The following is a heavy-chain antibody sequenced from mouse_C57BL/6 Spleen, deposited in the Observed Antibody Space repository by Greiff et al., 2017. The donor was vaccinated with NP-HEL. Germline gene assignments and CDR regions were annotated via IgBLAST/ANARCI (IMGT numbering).Heavy chain of an antibody. D-gene: IGHD2-10*01. CDR3: VRAYYGNPYYFDY. CDR2: IRSKSNNYAT. Sequence: EVQLVESGGGLVQPKGSLKLSCAASGFSFNTYAMNWVRQAPGKGLEWVARIRSKSNNYATYYADSVKDRFTISRDDSESMLYLQINNLKTEDTAMYYCVRAYYGNPYYFDYWGQGTTLTVSS. CDR1: GFSFNTYA. J-gene: IGHJ2*01. V-gene: IGHV10-1*01.